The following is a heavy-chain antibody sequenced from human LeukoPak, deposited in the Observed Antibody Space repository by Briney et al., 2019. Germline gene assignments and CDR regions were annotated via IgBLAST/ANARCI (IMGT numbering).Heavy chain of an antibody. J-gene: IGHJ5*02. CDR2: ISGSGGST. CDR1: GFTFSSYA. CDR3: AKDQSSTLWFGELLGNDWFDP. V-gene: IGHV3-23*01. D-gene: IGHD3-10*01. Sequence: AGGSLRLSCAASGFTFSSYAMSWVRQAPGKGLEWVSAISGSGGSTYYADSVKGRFTISRDNSKNTLYLQMNSLGAEDTAVYYCAKDQSSTLWFGELLGNDWFDPWGQGTLVTVSS.